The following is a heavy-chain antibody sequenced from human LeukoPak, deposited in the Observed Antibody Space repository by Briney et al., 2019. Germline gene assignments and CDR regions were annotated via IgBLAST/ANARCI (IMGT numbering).Heavy chain of an antibody. CDR1: GYSLTSYW. Sequence: GESLKISCKGSGYSLTSYWIAWVRQVPGKGLEWMGIIYPPDSDTRYSPSFQGQVTISADKSISTAYLQWSGLKASDTAMYYCARSGSAATPLFDFWGQGTLVTVSS. V-gene: IGHV5-51*01. J-gene: IGHJ4*02. CDR3: ARSGSAATPLFDF. CDR2: IYPPDSDT. D-gene: IGHD2-2*01.